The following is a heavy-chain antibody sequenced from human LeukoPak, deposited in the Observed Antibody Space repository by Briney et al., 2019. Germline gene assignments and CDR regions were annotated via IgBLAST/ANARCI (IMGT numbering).Heavy chain of an antibody. D-gene: IGHD4-11*01. V-gene: IGHV4-59*08. CDR3: ARVRLYSNYGYWYFDL. J-gene: IGHJ2*01. Sequence: SETLSLTCTVSGGSISSYYWSWIRQPPGKGLEWIGYIYYSGSTNYNPSLKSRVTISVDTSKNQFSLKLSSVTAADTAVYYCARVRLYSNYGYWYFDLWGRGTLVTVSS. CDR1: GGSISSYY. CDR2: IYYSGST.